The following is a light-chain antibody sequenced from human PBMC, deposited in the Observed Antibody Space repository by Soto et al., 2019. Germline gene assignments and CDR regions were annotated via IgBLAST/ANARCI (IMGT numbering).Light chain of an antibody. Sequence: DIQMTPSPSTLSASVGDRVTITCRASQSLSSWLAWYQQKPGKAPKLLIYKASNLESGVPSRFIRSGSGREYSLTISSLQPDDFATYYCQHYKSYSYTFGQGTKLEIK. CDR1: QSLSSW. V-gene: IGKV1-5*03. CDR3: QHYKSYSYT. J-gene: IGKJ2*01. CDR2: KAS.